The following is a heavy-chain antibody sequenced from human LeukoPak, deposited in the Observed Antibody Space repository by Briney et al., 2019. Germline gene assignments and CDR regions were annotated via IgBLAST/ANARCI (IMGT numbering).Heavy chain of an antibody. CDR1: GFTFTNSA. D-gene: IGHD3-10*01. J-gene: IGHJ5*02. CDR3: AKKRAVITDNWFDP. CDR2: IGNSGTT. Sequence: QPGGSLRLSCASSGFTFTNSAMSWVRQAPGKGLEWVAAIGNSGTTYYADSVKGRFTISRDNSKNTLFLQMTSLRAEDTAVYYCAKKRAVITDNWFDPWAQGTLVTVSS. V-gene: IGHV3-23*01.